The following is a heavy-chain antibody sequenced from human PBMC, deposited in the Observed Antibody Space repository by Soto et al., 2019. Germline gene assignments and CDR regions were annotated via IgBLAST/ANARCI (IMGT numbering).Heavy chain of an antibody. Sequence: EVQLLESGGGLVQPGGSLRLSCAASGFTFSSYAMSWFRQAPGKGLAWVSSISVSGGSTYYADSVKGRFTISRDNSKSTLFLHMNSLRAEATAVYYCAKAAGSDYYPVDYWGQGTLVTVSS. CDR1: GFTFSSYA. J-gene: IGHJ4*02. CDR2: ISVSGGST. V-gene: IGHV3-23*01. CDR3: AKAAGSDYYPVDY. D-gene: IGHD3-22*01.